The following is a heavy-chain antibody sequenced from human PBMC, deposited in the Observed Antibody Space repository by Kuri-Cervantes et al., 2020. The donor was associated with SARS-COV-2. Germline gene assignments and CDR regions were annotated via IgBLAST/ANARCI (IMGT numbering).Heavy chain of an antibody. J-gene: IGHJ3*02. CDR3: ARGLGGWSGGYAFDI. D-gene: IGHD6-19*01. Sequence: GSLRLSCAVYGGSFSGYYWSWIRQPPGKGLEWIGEINHSGSTNYNPSLKSRVTISVDTSKNQFSLKLSSVTAADTAVYYCARGLGGWSGGYAFDIWGQGTTVTVSS. CDR2: INHSGST. V-gene: IGHV4-34*01. CDR1: GGSFSGYY.